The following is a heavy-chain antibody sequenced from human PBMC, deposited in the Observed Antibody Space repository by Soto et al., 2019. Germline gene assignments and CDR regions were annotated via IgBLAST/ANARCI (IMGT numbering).Heavy chain of an antibody. V-gene: IGHV1-3*01. CDR2: INAGNGNT. CDR3: ARGPGGPDGPGDY. D-gene: IGHD2-15*01. CDR1: GYTFTSYA. Sequence: ASVKVSCKASGYTFTSYAMHWVLQAPGQRLEWMGWINAGNGNTKYSQKFQGRVTITRDTSASTAYMELSSRRSEDTAVYYCARGPGGPDGPGDYWGQGTLVTVS. J-gene: IGHJ4*02.